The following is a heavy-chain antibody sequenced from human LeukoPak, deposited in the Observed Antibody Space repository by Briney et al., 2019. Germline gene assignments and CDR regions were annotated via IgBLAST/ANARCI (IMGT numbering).Heavy chain of an antibody. J-gene: IGHJ4*02. CDR1: GFTFSSYG. Sequence: GGSLRLSCAASGFTFSSYGMHWVRQAPGKGLEWVAFIRYDGSNKYYADSVKGRFTISRDNSKNTLYLQMNSLRAEDTAVYYCAKDLGGSYQYYFDYWGQGTLVTVSS. D-gene: IGHD1-26*01. CDR2: IRYDGSNK. V-gene: IGHV3-30*02. CDR3: AKDLGGSYQYYFDY.